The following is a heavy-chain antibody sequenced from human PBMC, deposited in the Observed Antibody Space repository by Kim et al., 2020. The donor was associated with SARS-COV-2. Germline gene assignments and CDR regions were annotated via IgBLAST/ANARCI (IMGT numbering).Heavy chain of an antibody. CDR2: IWYDGSDK. CDR3: ARERAVPERSSPPHYYYYYGMDV. Sequence: GGSLRLSCAASGFTFSSYGMHWVRQAPGKGLEWVAVIWYDGSDKYYADSVKGRFTISRDNSKNTLYLQMNSLRAEDTAVYYCARERAVPERSSPPHYYYYYGMDVWGQGTTVTVSS. CDR1: GFTFSSYG. J-gene: IGHJ6*02. V-gene: IGHV3-33*01. D-gene: IGHD2-2*01.